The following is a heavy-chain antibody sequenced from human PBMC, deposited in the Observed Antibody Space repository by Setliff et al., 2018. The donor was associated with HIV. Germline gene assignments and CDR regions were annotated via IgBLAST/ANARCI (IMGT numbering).Heavy chain of an antibody. V-gene: IGHV7-4-1*02. CDR1: GYSFINYA. CDR2: IHTEQGFP. J-gene: IGHJ3*02. CDR3: AVDRHAFDI. D-gene: IGHD5-12*01. Sequence: ASVKVSCKASGYSFINYAINWLRQAPGRGLEWMGWIHTEQGFPMYAQGFTGRFVFSLDPSVNTAYLQVNSLTPDDGGVYYCAVDRHAFDIWGQGTVVTVSS.